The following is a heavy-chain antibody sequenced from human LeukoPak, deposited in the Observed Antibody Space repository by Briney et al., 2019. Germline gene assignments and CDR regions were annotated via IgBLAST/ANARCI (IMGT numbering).Heavy chain of an antibody. CDR3: ARLSDYDFWSGYEYYFDY. J-gene: IGHJ4*02. CDR2: ISAYNGNT. D-gene: IGHD3-3*01. V-gene: IGHV1-18*01. Sequence: GASVKVSCKASGYTFTSYGISWVRQAPGQGLEWMGWISAYNGNTNYAQKLQGRVTITTDTSTSTAYMELRSLRSDDTAVYYCARLSDYDFWSGYEYYFDYWGQGTLVTVSS. CDR1: GYTFTSYG.